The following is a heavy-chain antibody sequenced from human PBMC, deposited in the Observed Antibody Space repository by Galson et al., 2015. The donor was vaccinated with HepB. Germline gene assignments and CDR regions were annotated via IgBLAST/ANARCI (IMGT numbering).Heavy chain of an antibody. CDR3: ARRYCSSTSCYFANDY. CDR1: GYTSTSYA. V-gene: IGHV7-4-1*02. CDR2: INTNTGNP. J-gene: IGHJ4*02. Sequence: SVKVSCKASGYTSTSYAMNWVRQAPGQGLEWMGWINTNTGNPTYAQGFTGRFVFSLDTSVSTAYLQISSLKAEDTAVYYCARRYCSSTSCYFANDYWGQGTLVTVSS. D-gene: IGHD2-2*01.